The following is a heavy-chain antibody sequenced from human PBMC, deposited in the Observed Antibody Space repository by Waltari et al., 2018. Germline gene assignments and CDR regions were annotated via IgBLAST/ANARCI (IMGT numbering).Heavy chain of an antibody. V-gene: IGHV4-39*01. CDR1: GGPISNDSYY. J-gene: IGHJ5*02. CDR2: IYHTGST. D-gene: IGHD3-16*02. CDR3: ARATRIMITFGGVIAFDP. Sequence: QLQLQESGPGLVKPSATLSLTCTVSGGPISNDSYYRGGIRQPPGKGREWIGSIYHTGSTYYNPSLKSRVTVSQDTPKNQFSLKLSSVTAADTALYYCARATRIMITFGGVIAFDPWGQGTLVTVSS.